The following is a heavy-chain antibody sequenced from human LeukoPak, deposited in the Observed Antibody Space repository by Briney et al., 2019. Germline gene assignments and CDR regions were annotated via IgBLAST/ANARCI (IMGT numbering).Heavy chain of an antibody. V-gene: IGHV3-30*02. CDR1: GFTFSSYG. Sequence: PGGSLRLSCAASGFTFSSYGMHWVRQAPGKGLEWVAFIRYDGSNKYYADSVTGRFTISRDNSKNTLYLQMNSLRAEDTAVYYCAKKPAAIAFYYYYMDVWGKGTTVTVSS. CDR2: IRYDGSNK. D-gene: IGHD2-2*02. J-gene: IGHJ6*03. CDR3: AKKPAAIAFYYYYMDV.